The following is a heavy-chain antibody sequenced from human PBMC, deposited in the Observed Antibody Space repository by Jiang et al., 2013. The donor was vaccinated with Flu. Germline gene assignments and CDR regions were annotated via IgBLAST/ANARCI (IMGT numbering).Heavy chain of an antibody. J-gene: IGHJ3*02. CDR2: SHYSGKS. Sequence: GPGLVKPSETLSLSCAVSGGFISSHYWSWIRQPPGKGLEWIGYSHYSGKSNSNPSLKSRVTISVDTSKNQVSLKLSSVTAADTAVYYCARDLDRFDAFDMWGQGTMVTVSS. CDR3: ARDLDRFDAFDM. V-gene: IGHV4-59*11. CDR1: GGFISSHY. D-gene: IGHD2-2*03.